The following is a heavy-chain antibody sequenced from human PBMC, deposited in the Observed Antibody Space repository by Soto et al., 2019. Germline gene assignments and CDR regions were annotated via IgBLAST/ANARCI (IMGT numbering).Heavy chain of an antibody. Sequence: SETLSLTCSVSGYSVSSSDYYWAWIRQHPGKGLEWIGSMLYSGLTYYNPSPKSRVTLSVDTSKNQFSVRLNSVTASDTAVYYCAPLSVSLSGPYGIHVWGEGTTVTVSS. CDR3: APLSVSLSGPYGIHV. CDR1: GYSVSSSDYY. J-gene: IGHJ6*04. D-gene: IGHD2-15*01. CDR2: MLYSGLT. V-gene: IGHV4-39*01.